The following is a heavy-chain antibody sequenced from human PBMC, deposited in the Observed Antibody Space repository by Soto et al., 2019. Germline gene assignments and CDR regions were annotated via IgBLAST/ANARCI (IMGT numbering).Heavy chain of an antibody. J-gene: IGHJ4*02. CDR3: ASYVVVPAANIYYFDY. CDR2: IYYSGST. V-gene: IGHV4-30-4*01. Sequence: TAETLSLTCTVSGGSISSGDYYWSWIRQPPGKGLEWIGYIYYSGSTYYNPSLKSRVTISVDTSKNQFSLKLSSVTAADTAVYYCASYVVVPAANIYYFDYWGQGTLVTVSS. CDR1: GGSISSGDYY. D-gene: IGHD2-2*01.